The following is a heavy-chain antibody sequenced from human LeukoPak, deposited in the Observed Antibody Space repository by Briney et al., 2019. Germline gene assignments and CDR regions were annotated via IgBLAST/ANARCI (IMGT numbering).Heavy chain of an antibody. D-gene: IGHD3-10*01. Sequence: GGSLRLSCAASGFTFSSYAMSWVRQAPGKGLEWVSGISLNGGSSGYADSVKGRFTISRDNAKNSLYLQMNSLRAEDTALYYCVRSITMFQHWGQGTLVSVSS. CDR1: GFTFSSYA. CDR2: ISLNGGSS. CDR3: VRSITMFQH. J-gene: IGHJ1*01. V-gene: IGHV3-20*04.